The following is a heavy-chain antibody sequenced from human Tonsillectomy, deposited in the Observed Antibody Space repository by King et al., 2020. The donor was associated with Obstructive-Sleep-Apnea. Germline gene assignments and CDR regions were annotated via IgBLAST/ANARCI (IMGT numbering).Heavy chain of an antibody. D-gene: IGHD2-15*01. CDR3: ASGRYCSGGTCYAGGTWFDP. Sequence: LQLKESGPGLVKPSETLSLTCTVSGGSISSSSYYWGWIRQPPGKGLEWIGSIYYSGSTYYNPSLRSRVTISVDTSKNQFSLKLSSVTAADTAVYYCASGRYCSGGTCYAGGTWFDPWGQGTLVIVSS. CDR1: GGSISSSSYY. CDR2: IYYSGST. J-gene: IGHJ5*02. V-gene: IGHV4-39*01.